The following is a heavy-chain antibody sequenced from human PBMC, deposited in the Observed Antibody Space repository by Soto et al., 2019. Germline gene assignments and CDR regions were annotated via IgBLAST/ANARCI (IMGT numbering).Heavy chain of an antibody. CDR2: ISAYNGNT. CDR3: ARESYCSGGSCYHTLDY. CDR1: GYTFTSYG. Sequence: QVPLVQSGAEVKKPGASVKVSCQASGYTFTSYGISWVRQAPGQGLEWMGWISAYNGNTNYAQKLQGRVTMTTDTSTSTAYMELRSLRSDDTAVYYCARESYCSGGSCYHTLDYWGQGTLVTVSS. V-gene: IGHV1-18*01. J-gene: IGHJ4*02. D-gene: IGHD2-15*01.